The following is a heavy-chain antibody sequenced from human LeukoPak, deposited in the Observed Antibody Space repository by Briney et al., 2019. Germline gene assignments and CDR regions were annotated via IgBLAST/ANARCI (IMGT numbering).Heavy chain of an antibody. V-gene: IGHV3-30-3*02. J-gene: IGHJ4*02. Sequence: QPGRSLRLSCAASGFTFSSYAMHWVRQAPGKGLEWVAVISYDGSNKYYADSVKGRFTISRDNSKNTLYLQMNSLRAEDTAVYYCAKQYGSGSLRYFDYWGQGTLVTVSS. CDR2: ISYDGSNK. CDR3: AKQYGSGSLRYFDY. D-gene: IGHD3-10*01. CDR1: GFTFSSYA.